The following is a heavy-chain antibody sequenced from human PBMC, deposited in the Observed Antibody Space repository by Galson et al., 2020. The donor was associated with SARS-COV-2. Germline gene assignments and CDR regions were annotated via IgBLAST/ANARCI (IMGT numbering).Heavy chain of an antibody. V-gene: IGHV3-74*01. CDR3: ATSGSGCPGN. CDR2: ISSDGSST. J-gene: IGHJ4*02. D-gene: IGHD6-19*01. CDR1: GFTFSTYY. Sequence: GGSLRLSCEASGFTFSTYYMHWVRQAPGKGLVWVSRISSDGSSTDYADSVKGRFTISRDNAKNRLYLEMNSLRVEDSTVYYCATSGSGCPGNWGQGALVTVSS.